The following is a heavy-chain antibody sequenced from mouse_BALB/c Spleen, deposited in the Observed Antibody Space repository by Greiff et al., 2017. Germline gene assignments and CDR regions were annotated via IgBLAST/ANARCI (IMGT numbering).Heavy chain of an antibody. CDR2: ISSGGSYT. Sequence: EGKLMESGGGLVKPGGSLKLSCAASGFTFSSYAMSWVRQSPEKRLEWVAEISSGGSYTYYPDTVTGRFTISRDNAKNTLYLEMSSLRSEDTAMYYCARNWDKGPFDYWGQGTTLTVSS. CDR1: GFTFSSYA. J-gene: IGHJ2*01. V-gene: IGHV5-9-4*01. CDR3: ARNWDKGPFDY. D-gene: IGHD4-1*01.